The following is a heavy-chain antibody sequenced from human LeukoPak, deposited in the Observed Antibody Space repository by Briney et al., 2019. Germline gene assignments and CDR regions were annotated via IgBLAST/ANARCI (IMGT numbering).Heavy chain of an antibody. CDR3: ARVWDFGSGNYPSDY. Sequence: GASVKVSCKASGYTFTSYDINWVRQAPGQGLEWMGRINPNSGGTNHAQKFQDRVTMTRDTSISTAYMELSRLRSDDTAVYYRARVWDFGSGNYPSDYWGQGTLVTVSS. CDR1: GYTFTSYD. CDR2: INPNSGGT. J-gene: IGHJ4*02. V-gene: IGHV1-2*06. D-gene: IGHD3-10*01.